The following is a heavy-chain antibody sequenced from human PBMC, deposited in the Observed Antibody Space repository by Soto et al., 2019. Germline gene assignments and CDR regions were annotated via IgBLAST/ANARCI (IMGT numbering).Heavy chain of an antibody. CDR1: GYTFTSYA. J-gene: IGHJ6*02. CDR3: ARAWDYDFWSGYSPYYGMDV. CDR2: INAGNGNT. V-gene: IGHV1-3*01. Sequence: ASVKVSCKASGYTFTSYAMHWVRQAPGQRLEWMGWINAGNGNTKYSQKFQGRVTITRDTSASTAYMELSSLRSEDTAVYYCARAWDYDFWSGYSPYYGMDVWGQGTTVNVSS. D-gene: IGHD3-3*01.